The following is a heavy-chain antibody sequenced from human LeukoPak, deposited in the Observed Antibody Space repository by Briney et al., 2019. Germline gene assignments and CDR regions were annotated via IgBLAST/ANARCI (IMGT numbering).Heavy chain of an antibody. CDR2: MNPNSGNT. J-gene: IGHJ6*02. CDR1: GYTFTSYD. CDR3: ARGITIFGVVTHYYYYGMDV. V-gene: IGHV1-8*01. D-gene: IGHD3-3*01. Sequence: EASVKVSCKASGYTFTSYDINWVRQATGQGLEWMGWMNPNSGNTGYAQKFQGRVTMTRNTSVSTAYVELSSLRSEDTAVYYCARGITIFGVVTHYYYYGMDVWGQGTTVTVSS.